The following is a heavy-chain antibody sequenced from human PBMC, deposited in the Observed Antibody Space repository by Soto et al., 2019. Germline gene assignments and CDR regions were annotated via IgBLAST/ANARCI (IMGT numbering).Heavy chain of an antibody. J-gene: IGHJ3*02. V-gene: IGHV3-30-3*01. CDR3: ARGGVAVAGAFDI. D-gene: IGHD6-19*01. CDR2: ISYDGSNK. CDR1: GFTFSSYA. Sequence: GGSLRLSCAASGFTFSSYAMHWVRQAPGKGLEWVAVISYDGSNKYYADSVKGRFTISRDNSKNTLYLQMNSLRAEDTAVYYCARGGVAVAGAFDIWGQGTMVTVSS.